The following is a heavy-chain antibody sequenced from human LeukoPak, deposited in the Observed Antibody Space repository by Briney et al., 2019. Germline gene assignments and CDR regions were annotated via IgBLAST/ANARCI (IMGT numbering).Heavy chain of an antibody. CDR3: AKATTRVGLVLLWFGGFDY. CDR2: ISGSGGST. V-gene: IGHV3-23*01. CDR1: GFTVSSYA. Sequence: GGSRRLSCAASGFTVSSYAMSWVRQAPGKGLEWVSAISGSGGSTYYADSVKGRFTISRDNSKNTLYLQMNSLRAEDTAVYYCAKATTRVGLVLLWFGGFDYWGQGTLVTVSS. D-gene: IGHD3-10*01. J-gene: IGHJ4*02.